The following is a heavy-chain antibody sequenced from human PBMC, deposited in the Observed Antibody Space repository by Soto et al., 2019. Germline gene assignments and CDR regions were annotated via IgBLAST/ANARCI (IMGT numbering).Heavy chain of an antibody. Sequence: EVQLVESGGGLVKPGGSLRLSCAASGFTFSNAWMNWVRQAPGKGLEWVGDIKTKTHGGTAEYAAPVRGRFTISRDDSEDMLYLQMNRLKIEDTAVYYCATLPNATDFDFWGQGTLLTVSS. J-gene: IGHJ4*02. CDR1: GFTFSNAW. CDR2: IKTKTHGGTA. V-gene: IGHV3-15*01. CDR3: ATLPNATDFDF. D-gene: IGHD2-2*01.